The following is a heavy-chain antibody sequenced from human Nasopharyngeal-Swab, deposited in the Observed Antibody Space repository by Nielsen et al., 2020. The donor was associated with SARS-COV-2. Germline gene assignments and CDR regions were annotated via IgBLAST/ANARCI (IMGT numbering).Heavy chain of an antibody. CDR2: INTDGSRT. V-gene: IGHV3-74*01. D-gene: IGHD1-26*01. J-gene: IGHJ4*02. Sequence: GESLKISCAASGFTFSSYWMHWVRQAPGKGLVWVSRINTDGSRTYYADSVKGRFTTSRDNAKNTLYLQMSSLSAEDTAVYYCARVIVGGTYAFAYWGQGTLVTVSS. CDR3: ARVIVGGTYAFAY. CDR1: GFTFSSYW.